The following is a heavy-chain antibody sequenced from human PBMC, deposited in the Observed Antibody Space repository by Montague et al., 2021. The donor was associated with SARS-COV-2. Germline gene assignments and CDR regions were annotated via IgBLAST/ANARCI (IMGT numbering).Heavy chain of an antibody. CDR2: INHIGST. J-gene: IGHJ4*02. CDR3: ARGGVTIHMIVIVMTGGINYFDH. V-gene: IGHV4-34*01. D-gene: IGHD3-22*01. CDR1: GGSFSDYD. Sequence: SETLSLTCAVYGGSFSDYDWSWIRQSPGKGLEWIGEINHIGSTNYNPSLKSRVSVSKDTSKNQLSLRLNSVTAADTAVYYCARGGVTIHMIVIVMTGGINYFDHWGRGTLVTVSS.